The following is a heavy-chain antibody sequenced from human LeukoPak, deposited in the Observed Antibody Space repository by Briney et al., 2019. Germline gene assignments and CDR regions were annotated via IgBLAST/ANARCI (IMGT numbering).Heavy chain of an antibody. D-gene: IGHD4-11*01. CDR2: IYYSGST. CDR3: ARGHSISASSYWYFDL. V-gene: IGHV4-59*01. CDR1: GGSISNYY. J-gene: IGHJ2*01. Sequence: SETLSLTCTVSGGSISNYYWSCIRQPPGKGLEWIGYIYYSGSTYHNPSLKSRVTISVDTSKNQFSLKLSSVTAADTAVYYCARGHSISASSYWYFDLRGRGTLVTVSS.